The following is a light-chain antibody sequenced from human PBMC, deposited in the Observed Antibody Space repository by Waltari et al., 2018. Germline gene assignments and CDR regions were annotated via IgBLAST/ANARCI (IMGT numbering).Light chain of an antibody. J-gene: IGKJ1*01. Sequence: DIQMTQSPSSLSASIGDTITVTCRASQNIRTYLNWYQQKPAKAPKLLIFGASSLPRGVPSRFTGSASGTEFTLTISSLQPDDFATYYCQQYNSYSWTFGQGTKVEIK. CDR1: QNIRTY. CDR2: GAS. V-gene: IGKV1-5*01. CDR3: QQYNSYSWT.